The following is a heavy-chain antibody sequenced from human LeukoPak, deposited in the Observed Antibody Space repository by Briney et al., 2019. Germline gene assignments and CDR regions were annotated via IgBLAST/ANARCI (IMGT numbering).Heavy chain of an antibody. CDR1: GGSISSYY. V-gene: IGHV4-59*08. D-gene: IGHD6-19*01. J-gene: IGHJ4*02. CDR2: IYYSGST. CDR3: ARVSAVAGSDYFFDY. Sequence: SETLSLTCTVSGGSISSYYWSWIRQPPGKGLEWIGYIYYSGSTNYNPSLKSRVTISVDTSKNQFSLKLSSVTAADTAVYYCARVSAVAGSDYFFDYWGQGTLVTVSS.